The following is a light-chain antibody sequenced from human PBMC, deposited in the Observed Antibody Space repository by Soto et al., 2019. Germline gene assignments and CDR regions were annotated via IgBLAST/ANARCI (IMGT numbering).Light chain of an antibody. V-gene: IGKV1-39*01. CDR1: QSISSY. CDR2: AAS. CDR3: QQSYSTPRT. J-gene: IGKJ1*01. Sequence: DIQMTQSPSSLSASVGDRVTITCRASQSISSYLNWYQQKPGKAPKLLIYAASSVQSGVPSRFSGSGSGTDFTLTISSLQPEDFANYYCQQSYSTPRTFGQGTKVEIK.